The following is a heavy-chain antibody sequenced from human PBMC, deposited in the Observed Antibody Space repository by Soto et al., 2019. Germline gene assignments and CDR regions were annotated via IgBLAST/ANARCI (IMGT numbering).Heavy chain of an antibody. CDR3: TTEKGIDAFYYYFDY. D-gene: IGHD1-26*01. CDR2: IKSKTDGGTT. V-gene: IGHV3-15*01. CDR1: GLTFSNAW. J-gene: IGHJ4*02. Sequence: GGSLRLSCAASGLTFSNAWMSWVRQAPGKGLEWVGRIKSKTDGGTTDYAAPVKGRFTISRDDSKNTLYLQMNSLKTEHTAVYYCTTEKGIDAFYYYFDYWGQGTLVTVSS.